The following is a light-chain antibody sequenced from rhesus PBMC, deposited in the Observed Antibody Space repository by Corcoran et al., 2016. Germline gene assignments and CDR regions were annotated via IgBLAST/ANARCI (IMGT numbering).Light chain of an antibody. CDR2: GAP. J-gene: IGKJ1*01. CDR1: QSVSSY. Sequence: EIVMTQSPATLALSPGERATLFCRASQSVSSYLAWYQQKPGQAPRLLFYGAPSRATGLPDRFSGSGSGTDFTLTINSLEPENVGVYFCLQSSNWPLTFGEGTKVEIK. V-gene: IGKV3-24*04. CDR3: LQSSNWPLT.